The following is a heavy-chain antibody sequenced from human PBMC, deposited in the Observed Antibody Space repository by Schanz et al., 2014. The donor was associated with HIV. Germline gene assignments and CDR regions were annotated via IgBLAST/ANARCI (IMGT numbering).Heavy chain of an antibody. V-gene: IGHV3-23*01. CDR1: GFTITSYG. Sequence: EVQLLESGGGLVQPGGSLRLSCAVSGFTITSYGMSWVRQAPGKGLEWVSTISAGVGTASYADSVKGRFTISRDNSKKMLFLQMNRLRAEDTAVYGCARQGLRFSFWLDYWGQGTPVTVSS. D-gene: IGHD4-17*01. CDR3: ARQGLRFSFWLDY. CDR2: ISAGVGTA. J-gene: IGHJ4*02.